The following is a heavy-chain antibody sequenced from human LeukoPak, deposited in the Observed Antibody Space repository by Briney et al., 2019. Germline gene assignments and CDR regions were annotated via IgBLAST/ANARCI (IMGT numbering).Heavy chain of an antibody. J-gene: IGHJ6*02. Sequence: SETLSLTCTVSGGSISSYYWSWIRQPPGKGLEWIAYISYSGSTFYNPSLKSRVILSLDTSKSQFSLKLSSVTAADTAVYYCARHLGPHFYYYGMDVWGQGTTVSVSS. CDR1: GGSISSYY. CDR3: ARHLGPHFYYYGMDV. V-gene: IGHV4-59*08. D-gene: IGHD3-16*01. CDR2: ISYSGST.